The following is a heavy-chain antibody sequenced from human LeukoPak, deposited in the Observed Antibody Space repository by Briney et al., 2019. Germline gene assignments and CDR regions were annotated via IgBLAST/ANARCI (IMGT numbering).Heavy chain of an antibody. CDR1: GGSISSHY. CDR2: IYYSGST. Sequence: LETLSLTCTVSGGSISSHYWSWIRQPPGKGVEWIGYIYYSGSTNYNPSLKSRVTISVDTSKNQYSLKLSSVNAADTAVYYCARELQGYCSSTSCDYFDYWAQETLVTVSS. D-gene: IGHD2-2*01. CDR3: ARELQGYCSSTSCDYFDY. V-gene: IGHV4-59*11. J-gene: IGHJ4*02.